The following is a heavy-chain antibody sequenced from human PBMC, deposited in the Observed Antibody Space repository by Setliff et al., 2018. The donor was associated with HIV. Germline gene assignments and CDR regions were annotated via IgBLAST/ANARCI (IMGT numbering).Heavy chain of an antibody. CDR2: INHSGRT. Sequence: PSETLSLTCAVYGGSFTNYFWSWIRQSPGKGLEWIGEINHSGRTKYNPSLKSRAIMSVDTSKNQFSLKLNSVTAADTAVYYCTVYNTGSSKDHYWGQGTPVTVSS. CDR3: TVYNTGSSKDHY. J-gene: IGHJ4*02. V-gene: IGHV4-34*01. D-gene: IGHD2-8*02. CDR1: GGSFTNYF.